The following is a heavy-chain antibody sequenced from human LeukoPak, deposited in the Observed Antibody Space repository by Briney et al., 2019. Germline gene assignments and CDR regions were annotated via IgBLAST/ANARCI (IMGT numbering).Heavy chain of an antibody. V-gene: IGHV1-2*06. CDR3: ATIPMYSGSYSYAFDI. J-gene: IGHJ3*02. CDR2: INPNGGGT. Sequence: GASVKVSCKASGYTFTGYYMHWVRQAPGQGLEWMGRINPNGGGTNYAQKFQGRVTMTRDTSISTAYMELSRLRSDDTAVYYCATIPMYSGSYSYAFDIWGQGTMATVSS. D-gene: IGHD1-26*01. CDR1: GYTFTGYY.